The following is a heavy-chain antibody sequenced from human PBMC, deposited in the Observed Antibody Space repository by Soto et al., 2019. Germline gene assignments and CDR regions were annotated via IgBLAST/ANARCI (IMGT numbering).Heavy chain of an antibody. D-gene: IGHD1-1*01. J-gene: IGHJ4*02. V-gene: IGHV3-21*01. CDR1: GFTFSSYS. Sequence: GGSLRLSCAASGFTFSSYSMNWVRQAPGKGLEWVSSISSSSSYIYYADSVKGRFTISRDNAKNSLYLQMNSLRAEDTAVYYCARVNVESYNWNDTNYWGQGTLVTVSS. CDR2: ISSSSSYI. CDR3: ARVNVESYNWNDTNY.